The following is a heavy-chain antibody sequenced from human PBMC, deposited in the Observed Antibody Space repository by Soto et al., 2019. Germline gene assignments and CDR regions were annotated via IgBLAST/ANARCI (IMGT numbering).Heavy chain of an antibody. CDR2: IYPGDSDT. Sequence: PRESLKISCKGSGYSFTSYWIGWVRQMPGKGLEWMGIIYPGDSDTRYSPSFQGQVTISADKSISTAYLQWSSLKASDTAMYYCATRVYGGNSEAWFDPWGQGTLVTVSS. CDR1: GYSFTSYW. J-gene: IGHJ5*02. CDR3: ATRVYGGNSEAWFDP. D-gene: IGHD2-21*02. V-gene: IGHV5-51*01.